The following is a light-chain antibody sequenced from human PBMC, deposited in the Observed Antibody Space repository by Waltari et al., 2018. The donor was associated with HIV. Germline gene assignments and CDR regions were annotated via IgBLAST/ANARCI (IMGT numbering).Light chain of an antibody. J-gene: IGLJ3*02. CDR2: EDN. CDR1: SGSIASNY. V-gene: IGLV6-57*01. CDR3: QSYDSSHHWV. Sequence: NFMLTQPHSVSESPGKTVTISCTRSSGSIASNYVQWYQQRPGSSPTTVLYEDNQRPSGVPCRFSGSIDSSSNSASLTISGLKTEDEADYYCQSYDSSHHWVFGGGTKLTIL.